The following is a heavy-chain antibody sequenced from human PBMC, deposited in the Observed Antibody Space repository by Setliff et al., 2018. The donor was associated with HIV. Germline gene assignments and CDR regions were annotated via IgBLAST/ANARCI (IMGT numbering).Heavy chain of an antibody. V-gene: IGHV3-21*01. CDR2: ISSRSGYI. CDR3: ATSWRDGYPGDY. J-gene: IGHJ4*02. Sequence: GGSLRLSCAASGFTFSSYSMNWVRQAPGKGLEWVSSISSRSGYIYYADSVKGRFTISRDNAKNSLSLQMNSLRAEDTAVYYCATSWRDGYPGDYWGQGTLVTVSS. D-gene: IGHD5-12*01. CDR1: GFTFSSYS.